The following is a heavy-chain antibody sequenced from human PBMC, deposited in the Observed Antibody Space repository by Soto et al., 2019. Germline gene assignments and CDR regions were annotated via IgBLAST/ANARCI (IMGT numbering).Heavy chain of an antibody. CDR1: EGTFNSYA. J-gene: IGHJ4*02. CDR2: IIPYYNTL. V-gene: IGHV1-69*01. D-gene: IGHD6-13*01. CDR3: ASGASRGYPYFFDS. Sequence: QAQVVQSGAEVRKPGSSVKLSCKASEGTFNSYAIAWVRQAPGQGLEWMGGIIPYYNTLNYAQKFQDRVTITADDSTKTVYMEVSSVRSDDTAVYFCASGASRGYPYFFDSWAQGSLVTVSS.